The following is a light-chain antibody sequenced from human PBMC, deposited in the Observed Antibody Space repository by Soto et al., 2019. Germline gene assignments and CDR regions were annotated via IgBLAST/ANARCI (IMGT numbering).Light chain of an antibody. CDR2: GNN. Sequence: QSVLTQPPSVSGAPGQRVTISCTGSSSNIGAGYDVHWYQQLPGTAPKLLIYGNNNRPSGVPDRFSGSKSGTSASLAITGIQPEDEADYYCQSYDISLSGYVFGTGTKLTVL. CDR3: QSYDISLSGYV. V-gene: IGLV1-40*01. J-gene: IGLJ1*01. CDR1: SSNIGAGYD.